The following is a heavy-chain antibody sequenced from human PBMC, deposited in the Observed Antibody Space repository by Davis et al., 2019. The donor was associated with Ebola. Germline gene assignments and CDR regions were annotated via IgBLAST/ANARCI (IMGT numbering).Heavy chain of an antibody. CDR2: ISDSGST. CDR1: GGSISSSSYY. CDR3: ARLSYYYDNSAYSRPYNWFDP. J-gene: IGHJ5*02. V-gene: IGHV4-61*05. Sequence: MPSETLSLTCTVSGGSISSSSYYWTWIRQPPGKGLEWIGHISDSGSTYSNPSLKSRVTTSVDTSKNQISLKLTSVTAADTAVYYCARLSYYYDNSAYSRPYNWFDPWGQGTLVTVSS. D-gene: IGHD3-22*01.